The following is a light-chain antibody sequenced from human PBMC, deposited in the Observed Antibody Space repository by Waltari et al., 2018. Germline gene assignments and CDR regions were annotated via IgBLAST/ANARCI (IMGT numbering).Light chain of an antibody. Sequence: IVLTQSPGTLSLSPGARATLPCRASQSVSTSYLAWYQQKPGQAPRLLMYAASRRATGIPDRYSGSGSGTDFTLTISRLEPEDFAVYYCQQYGSSPYTFGQGTKLEIK. CDR2: AAS. CDR3: QQYGSSPYT. V-gene: IGKV3-20*01. CDR1: QSVSTSY. J-gene: IGKJ2*01.